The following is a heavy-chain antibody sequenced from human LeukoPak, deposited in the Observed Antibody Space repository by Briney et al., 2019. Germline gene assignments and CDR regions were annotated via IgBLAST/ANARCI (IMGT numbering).Heavy chain of an antibody. CDR1: GGSISSSSYY. D-gene: IGHD3-22*01. V-gene: IGHV4-39*01. Sequence: PSETPSLTCTVSGGSISSSSYYWGWIRQPPGKGLEWIGSIYYSGSTYYNPSLKSRVTISVDTSKNQFSLKLSSVTAADTAVYYCAGRQYYYDSSGYQQPTGDYWGQGTLVTVSS. J-gene: IGHJ4*02. CDR3: AGRQYYYDSSGYQQPTGDY. CDR2: IYYSGST.